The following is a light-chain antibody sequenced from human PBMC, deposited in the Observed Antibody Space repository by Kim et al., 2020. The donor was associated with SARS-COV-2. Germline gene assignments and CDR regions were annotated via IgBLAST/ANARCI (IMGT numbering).Light chain of an antibody. V-gene: IGLV3-9*01. Sequence: SYELTQPLSVSVALGQTARITCGKNNIETNYVHWYQQKPGQAPVLVIYRDRNRPSGIPERFSGSNSGNTATLTISRAQAGDEADYYCQVWDRSLWVFGGGTKVTVL. CDR2: RDR. J-gene: IGLJ3*02. CDR1: NIETNY. CDR3: QVWDRSLWV.